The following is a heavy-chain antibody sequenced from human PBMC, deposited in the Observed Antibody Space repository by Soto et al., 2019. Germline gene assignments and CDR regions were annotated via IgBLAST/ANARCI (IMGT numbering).Heavy chain of an antibody. CDR3: ARSYSSGWEFDY. CDR2: ISSVSTYI. Sequence: PGGSLRLSCAASGITFNSYSMNWVRQAPGKGLEWVSSISSVSTYIYYADSVKGRFTVSRDNAQNSLSLKLNSLRVEDTAVYYCARSYSSGWEFDYWGQGTQVTVSS. CDR1: GITFNSYS. D-gene: IGHD6-19*01. J-gene: IGHJ4*02. V-gene: IGHV3-21*04.